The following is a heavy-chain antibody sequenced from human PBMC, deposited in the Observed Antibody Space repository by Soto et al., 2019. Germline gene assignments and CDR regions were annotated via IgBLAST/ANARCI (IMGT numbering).Heavy chain of an antibody. CDR3: AKDVSFGVVLYGMDV. Sequence: EVQLVESGGGLVQPGRSLRLSCAASGFTFDDYAMHWVRQAPGKGLEWVSGISWNSGSIGYADSVKGRFTISRDNAKNSLYLQMNSLRAEDTALYYCAKDVSFGVVLYGMDVWGQGTTVTVSS. V-gene: IGHV3-9*01. J-gene: IGHJ6*02. D-gene: IGHD3-3*01. CDR1: GFTFDDYA. CDR2: ISWNSGSI.